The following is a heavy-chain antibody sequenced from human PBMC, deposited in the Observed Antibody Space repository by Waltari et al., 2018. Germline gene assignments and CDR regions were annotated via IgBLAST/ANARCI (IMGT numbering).Heavy chain of an antibody. Sequence: QVQLQESGPGLVKPSETLSLTCAVSGYSIRSGYYWGWIRQPPGKGLEWIGSIYHSGSTYYNPSLKSLVTISVDTSKNQFSLKLSSVTAADTAVYYCARRVAVAGIDYWGQGTLVTVSS. J-gene: IGHJ4*02. CDR3: ARRVAVAGIDY. D-gene: IGHD6-19*01. V-gene: IGHV4-38-2*01. CDR1: GYSIRSGYY. CDR2: IYHSGST.